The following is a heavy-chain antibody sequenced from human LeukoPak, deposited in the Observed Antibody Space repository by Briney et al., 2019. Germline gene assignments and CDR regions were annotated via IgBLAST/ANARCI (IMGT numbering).Heavy chain of an antibody. J-gene: IGHJ4*02. CDR2: MYYTGIT. V-gene: IGHV4-59*08. CDR1: GGSISGHH. Sequence: SETLSLTCTVSGGSISGHHWSWIRQPPGKGLEWIGYMYYTGITNYNPSLKSRVTISLDTSKNQFSLKLGSVTAADTAVYYCARQAHGTSPTCNPFDYWGQGTLVTVSS. CDR3: ARQAHGTSPTCNPFDY. D-gene: IGHD4/OR15-4a*01.